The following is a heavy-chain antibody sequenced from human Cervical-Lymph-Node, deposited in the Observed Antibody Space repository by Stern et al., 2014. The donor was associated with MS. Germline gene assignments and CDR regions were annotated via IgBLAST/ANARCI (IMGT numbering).Heavy chain of an antibody. CDR2: ISAYTGDP. V-gene: IGHV1-18*01. CDR3: ARDVVIVVALHNWFDP. Sequence: QVQLVQSGAEVKKPGESLKISCTGSGYTFPNYGISWVRQAPGQGLEWMGWISAYTGDPHYAQKFQGRVTMTTDTSTTTADMELRSLRSDDTAVYYCARDVVIVVALHNWFDPWGQGTLVTVSS. D-gene: IGHD2-15*01. CDR1: GYTFPNYG. J-gene: IGHJ5*02.